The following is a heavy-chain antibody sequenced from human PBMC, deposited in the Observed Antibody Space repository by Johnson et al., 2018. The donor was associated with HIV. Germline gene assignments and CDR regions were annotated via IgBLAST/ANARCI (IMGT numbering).Heavy chain of an antibody. J-gene: IGHJ3*02. Sequence: QEQLVESGGGVVQPGRSLRLSCAASGITFSSYAMHWVRQAPGKGLEWVAVISYDGSNKYYADSVKGRFTISRDNSKNTLYLQMNSLRAEDTAVYYCARDQDWGYYDIWGHGTMVTVSS. CDR3: ARDQDWGYYDI. D-gene: IGHD3-22*01. CDR1: GITFSSYA. CDR2: ISYDGSNK. V-gene: IGHV3-30*04.